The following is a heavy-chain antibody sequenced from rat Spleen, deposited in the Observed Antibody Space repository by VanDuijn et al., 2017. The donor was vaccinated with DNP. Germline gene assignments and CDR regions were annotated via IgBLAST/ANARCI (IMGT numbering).Heavy chain of an antibody. J-gene: IGHJ4*01. Sequence: TVSGFSLTSYTVSWVRQPPGEGLEWIAAMSSGGNTYYNSALKSRLSVSRDTSKSQVFLKMNSLQTEDTAMYFCALAGRGTMDAWGQGTSVTVSS. CDR1: GFSLTSYT. CDR2: MSSGGNT. CDR3: ALAGRGTMDA. V-gene: IGHV2-6*01. D-gene: IGHD1-4*01.